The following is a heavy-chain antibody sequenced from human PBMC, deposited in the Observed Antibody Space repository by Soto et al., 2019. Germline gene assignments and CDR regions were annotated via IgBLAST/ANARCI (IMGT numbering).Heavy chain of an antibody. Sequence: SETLSLTCPFSGTTLSSGGYFKTWVRKPPGKGLEWLGSIYYSGATNYTPSLKSRVTISPEKAKSQFSLRLISVTTADTSVYFCTREESEDNYFDPRRLGTLVTASS. D-gene: IGHD3-10*01. CDR2: IYYSGAT. CDR1: GTTLSSGGYF. J-gene: IGHJ5*02. CDR3: TREESEDNYFDP. V-gene: IGHV4-61*08.